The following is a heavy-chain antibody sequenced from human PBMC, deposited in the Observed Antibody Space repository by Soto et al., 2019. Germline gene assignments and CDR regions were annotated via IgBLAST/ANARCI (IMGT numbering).Heavy chain of an antibody. J-gene: IGHJ4*02. V-gene: IGHV3-13*01. CDR2: IATAGDT. CDR1: GFTFSTYD. CDR3: ARGSSLSK. D-gene: IGHD2-2*01. Sequence: EVQLVESGGGLVQPGGSLRLSCAASGFTFSTYDMHWVRQATGKGLEWVSTIATAGDTYYPGSVKGRFTISRENAKNSLYLQMNSLRAGDTAVYYCARGSSLSKWGRGTLVTVSS.